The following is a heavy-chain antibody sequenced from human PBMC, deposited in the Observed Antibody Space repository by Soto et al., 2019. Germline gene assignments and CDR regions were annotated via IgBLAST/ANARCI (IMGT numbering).Heavy chain of an antibody. CDR2: INPSGGST. D-gene: IGHD4-17*01. J-gene: IGHJ6*02. CDR3: ARGVTTLLKDYYCYVMDV. V-gene: IGHV1-46*01. CDR1: GYTFTSYY. Sequence: ASVKVSCKASGYTFTSYYMHWVRQAPGQGLEWMGIINPSGGSTSYAQKFQGRVTMTRDTSTSTVYMELSSLRSEDTAVYYCARGVTTLLKDYYCYVMDVWAQGNTVTVSS.